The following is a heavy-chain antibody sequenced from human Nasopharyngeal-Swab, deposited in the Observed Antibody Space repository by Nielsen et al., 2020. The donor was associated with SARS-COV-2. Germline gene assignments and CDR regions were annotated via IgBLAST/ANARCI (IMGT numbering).Heavy chain of an antibody. CDR2: INHSGST. CDR3: ARAIFGVVIIFNYYYMDV. D-gene: IGHD3-3*01. J-gene: IGHJ6*03. Sequence: WIRQPPGKGLEWIGEINHSGSTNYNPSLKSRVTISVDTSKNQFSLKLSSVTAADTAVYYCARAIFGVVIIFNYYYMDVWGKGTTVTASS. V-gene: IGHV4-34*01.